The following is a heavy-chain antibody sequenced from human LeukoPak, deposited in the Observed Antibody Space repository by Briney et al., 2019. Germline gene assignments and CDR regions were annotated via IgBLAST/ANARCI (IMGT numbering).Heavy chain of an antibody. J-gene: IGHJ4*02. Sequence: GGSLRLSCAASGFTFSIYWMSWVRQAPVKGLEWVATIKGDGSERYYVDSVKGRFTVSRDNAKNSMYLQMNSLRAEDTAVYYCARGGTYTVDYWGQGTLVTVSS. CDR3: ARGGTYTVDY. D-gene: IGHD3/OR15-3a*01. CDR1: GFTFSIYW. V-gene: IGHV3-7*01. CDR2: IKGDGSER.